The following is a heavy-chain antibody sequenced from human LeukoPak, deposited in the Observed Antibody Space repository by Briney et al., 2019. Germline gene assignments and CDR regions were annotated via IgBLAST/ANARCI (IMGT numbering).Heavy chain of an antibody. CDR1: GFTVSSNY. J-gene: IGHJ3*02. CDR2: IYSGGST. Sequence: GGSLRLSCAASGFTVSSNYMSWVRQAPGKGLEWVSVIYSGGSTYYADSVKGRFTISRDNSKNTLYLQMNSLRAEDTAVYYCAKFLGSGGSYDAFDIWGQGTMVTVSS. D-gene: IGHD2-15*01. CDR3: AKFLGSGGSYDAFDI. V-gene: IGHV3-66*01.